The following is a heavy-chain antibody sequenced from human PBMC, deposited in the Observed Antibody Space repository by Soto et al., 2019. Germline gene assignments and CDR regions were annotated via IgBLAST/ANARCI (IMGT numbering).Heavy chain of an antibody. CDR3: ARDSGPDPRRYCSSTSCYSYFDY. V-gene: IGHV3-48*02. J-gene: IGHJ4*02. Sequence: GGSLRLSCAASGFTFSSYSMNWVRQAPGKGLEWVSYISSSSSTIYYADSVKGRFTISRDNAKNSLYLQMNSLRDEDTAVYYCARDSGPDPRRYCSSTSCYSYFDYWGQGTLVTVSS. CDR1: GFTFSSYS. CDR2: ISSSSSTI. D-gene: IGHD2-2*01.